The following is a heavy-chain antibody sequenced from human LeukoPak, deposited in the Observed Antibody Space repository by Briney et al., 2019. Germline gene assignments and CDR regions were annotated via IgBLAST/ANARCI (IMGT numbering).Heavy chain of an antibody. Sequence: SETLSLTCSVSGVSISGYQWSWIRQPPGKGLERIGYIYYSGSTNYNPSLKSRVTISVDTSKNQFSLKLSSVTAADTAVYYCARGDSSGYYYYYYYYYMDVWGKGTTVTVSS. CDR1: GVSISGYQ. J-gene: IGHJ6*03. V-gene: IGHV4-59*01. CDR2: IYYSGST. CDR3: ARGDSSGYYYYYYYYYMDV. D-gene: IGHD3-22*01.